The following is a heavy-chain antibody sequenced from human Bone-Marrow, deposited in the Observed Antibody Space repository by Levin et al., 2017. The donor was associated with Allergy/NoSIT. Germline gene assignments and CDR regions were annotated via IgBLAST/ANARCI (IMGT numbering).Heavy chain of an antibody. Sequence: SQTLSLTCAVYGGSFSGYYWSWIRQPPGKGLEWIGEINHSGSTNYNPSLKSRVTISVDTSKNQFSLKLSSVTAADTAVYYCARGLVLLWFGEPPLSGYTYNWFDPWGQGTLVTVSS. CDR2: INHSGST. CDR3: ARGLVLLWFGEPPLSGYTYNWFDP. CDR1: GGSFSGYY. V-gene: IGHV4-34*01. J-gene: IGHJ5*02. D-gene: IGHD3-10*01.